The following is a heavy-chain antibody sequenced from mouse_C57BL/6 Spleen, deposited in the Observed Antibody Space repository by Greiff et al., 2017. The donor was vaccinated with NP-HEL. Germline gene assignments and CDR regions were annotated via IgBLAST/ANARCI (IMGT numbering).Heavy chain of an antibody. D-gene: IGHD1-1*01. CDR1: GFTFSDYG. CDR2: ISNLAYSI. J-gene: IGHJ4*01. V-gene: IGHV5-15*01. Sequence: EVKLMESGGGLVQPGGSLKLSCAASGFTFSDYGMAWVRQAPRKGPEWVAFISNLAYSIYYADTVTGRFTISRENAKNTLYLEMSSLRSEDTAMYYCARRRAVVGDYAMDYWGQGTSVTVSS. CDR3: ARRRAVVGDYAMDY.